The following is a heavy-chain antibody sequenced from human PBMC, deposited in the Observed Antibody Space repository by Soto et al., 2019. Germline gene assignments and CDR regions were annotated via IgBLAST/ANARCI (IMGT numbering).Heavy chain of an antibody. CDR2: ISGSGGST. J-gene: IGHJ6*02. Sequence: EVQLLESGGGLVQPGGSLRLSCAASGFTFSSYAMSWVRQAPGKGLERVSAISGSGGSTYYADSMKGRFTISRDNSKNTLYLQMNSLRDEDTAVYYCAKSPYCSSTSCYAGGDYYYGMDVWGQGTTVTVSS. CDR1: GFTFSSYA. D-gene: IGHD2-2*01. V-gene: IGHV3-23*01. CDR3: AKSPYCSSTSCYAGGDYYYGMDV.